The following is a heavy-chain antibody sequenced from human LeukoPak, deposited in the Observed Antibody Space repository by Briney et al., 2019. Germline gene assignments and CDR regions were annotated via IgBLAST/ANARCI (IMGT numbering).Heavy chain of an antibody. J-gene: IGHJ4*02. V-gene: IGHV4-30-2*01. CDR2: IYHSGST. Sequence: PSETLSLTCAVSGGSIGSGGYSWSWIRQPPGKGLEWIGYIYHSGSTYYNPSLKSRVTISVDRSKNQFSLKLSSVTAADTAVYYCARANYGSGSYAFDYWGQGTLVTVSS. D-gene: IGHD3-10*01. CDR3: ARANYGSGSYAFDY. CDR1: GGSIGSGGYS.